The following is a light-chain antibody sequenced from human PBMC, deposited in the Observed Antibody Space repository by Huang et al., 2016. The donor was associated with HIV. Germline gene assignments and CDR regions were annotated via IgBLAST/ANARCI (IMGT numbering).Light chain of an antibody. J-gene: IGKJ1*01. CDR3: QQRNNWPPWT. CDR2: EAS. Sequence: EIVLTQSPATLSLSPGEGATLSCRASQSIGSYLAWYQQRPGQAPRLRIYEASIRATGIPARFSGRGSGTDFTLTISSLEPEDFAVYYCQQRNNWPPWTFGQGTKVELK. V-gene: IGKV3-11*01. CDR1: QSIGSY.